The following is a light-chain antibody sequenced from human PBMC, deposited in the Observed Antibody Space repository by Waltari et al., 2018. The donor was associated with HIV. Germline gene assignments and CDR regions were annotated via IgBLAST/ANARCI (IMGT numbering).Light chain of an antibody. V-gene: IGLV1-51*01. CDR2: DSN. CDR3: GTWDSSLSVGL. J-gene: IGLJ3*02. CDR1: SSNIGNNY. Sequence: QFVLTQAPSVSAAPGQNVTISCSGSSSNIGNNYVSWYQHFPGTAPTLLIYDSNKRPSGMPDRVPGSKSGTSATLAIAGLQTGDEADYYCGTWDSSLSVGLFGGGTKVTVL.